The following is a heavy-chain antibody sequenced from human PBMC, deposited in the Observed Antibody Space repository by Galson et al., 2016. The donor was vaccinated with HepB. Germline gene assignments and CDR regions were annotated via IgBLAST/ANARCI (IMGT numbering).Heavy chain of an antibody. V-gene: IGHV3-23*01. CDR1: GFTFSSYT. CDR3: SKGPFESAYYSYRDV. J-gene: IGHJ6*03. D-gene: IGHD3-9*01. CDR2: MSGSGHST. Sequence: SLRLSCAASGFTFSSYTMNWVRQAPGQGLEWVATMSGSGHSTYPADSVKRRFTISRDNSKKTLYLQINSMRAEDTAVYYCSKGPFESAYYSYRDVWGKGTTVTGPS.